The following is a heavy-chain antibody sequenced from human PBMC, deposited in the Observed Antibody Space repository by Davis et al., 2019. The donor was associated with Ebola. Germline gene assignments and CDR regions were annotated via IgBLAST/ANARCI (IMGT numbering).Heavy chain of an antibody. Sequence: ASVKVSCKASGYTFTGYYVHWVRQAPGQGLEWMGRINPNSGGTNYAQKFQGRVTMTRDTSISTAYMELSRLRSDDTAVYYCAREAIFGVVIILPHNWFDPWGQGTLVTVSS. D-gene: IGHD3-3*01. V-gene: IGHV1-2*06. J-gene: IGHJ5*02. CDR1: GYTFTGYY. CDR2: INPNSGGT. CDR3: AREAIFGVVIILPHNWFDP.